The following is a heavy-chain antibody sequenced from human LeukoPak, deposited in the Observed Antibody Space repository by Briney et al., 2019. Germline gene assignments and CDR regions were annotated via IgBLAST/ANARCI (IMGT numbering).Heavy chain of an antibody. J-gene: IGHJ4*02. D-gene: IGHD2-2*01. Sequence: SETLSLTCAVYGGSFSGYYWSWIRQPPGKGLEWIGEINHSGSTNYNPSLKSRVTISVDTSKNQFSLKLSSATAADTAVYYCAIRGGNCSSTSCYGSTPGFGYWGQGTLVTVSS. CDR3: AIRGGNCSSTSCYGSTPGFGY. CDR2: INHSGST. V-gene: IGHV4-34*01. CDR1: GGSFSGYY.